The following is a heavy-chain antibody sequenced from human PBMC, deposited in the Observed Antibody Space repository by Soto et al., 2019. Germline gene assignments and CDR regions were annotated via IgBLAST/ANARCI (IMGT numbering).Heavy chain of an antibody. CDR2: TRNKANSYTT. D-gene: IGHD3-22*01. Sequence: PGGSLRLSCAASGFTFSDHYMDWVRQAPGKGLEWVGRTRNKANSYTTNYEDSVKGRFTISRDNAKNALYLQMNSLRAEDTAVYYCARDRYDTSGYYCPFDYWGQGTLVTVSS. CDR3: ARDRYDTSGYYCPFDY. CDR1: GFTFSDHY. J-gene: IGHJ4*02. V-gene: IGHV3-72*01.